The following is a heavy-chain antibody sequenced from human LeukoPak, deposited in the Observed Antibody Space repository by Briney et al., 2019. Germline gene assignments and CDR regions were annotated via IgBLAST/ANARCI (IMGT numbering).Heavy chain of an antibody. J-gene: IGHJ4*02. CDR3: AKGSRSLRFGEAGDY. D-gene: IGHD3-10*01. CDR1: GFTFSSYG. V-gene: IGHV3-23*01. CDR2: ISGSGGTT. Sequence: GGSLRLSCAASGFTFSSYGMSWVRQAPGKGLEWVSSISGSGGTTYYADSVKGRFTLSRDNSKNTLYLQMNSLRAEDTAAYYCAKGSRSLRFGEAGDYWGQGTLVTVSS.